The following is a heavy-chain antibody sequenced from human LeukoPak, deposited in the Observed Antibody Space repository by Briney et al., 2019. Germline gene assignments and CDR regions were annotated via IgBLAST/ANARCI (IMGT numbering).Heavy chain of an antibody. CDR3: ARDRLGPYNWFDP. V-gene: IGHV4-59*01. D-gene: IGHD3-9*01. CDR2: IYYSGST. J-gene: IGHJ5*02. Sequence: SETLSLTCAVYGGSFSSYYWSWIRQPPGKGLEWIGYIYYSGSTNYNPSLKSRVTISVDTSKNQFSLKLSSVTAADTAVYYCARDRLGPYNWFDPWGQGTLVTVSS. CDR1: GGSFSSYY.